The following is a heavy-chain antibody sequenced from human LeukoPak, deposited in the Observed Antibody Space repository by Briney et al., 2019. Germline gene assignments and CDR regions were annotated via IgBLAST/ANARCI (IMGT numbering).Heavy chain of an antibody. Sequence: PGGSLRLSCAASGFTFSSYEMNWVRQAPGKGLEWVSYISSSGSTIYYADSVKGRFTISRDNAKNSLYLQMNSLRAEDTAVYYCARDLRGSSGPTYYYYYMDVWGKGTTVTVSS. J-gene: IGHJ6*03. CDR1: GFTFSSYE. CDR2: ISSSGSTI. D-gene: IGHD6-19*01. V-gene: IGHV3-48*03. CDR3: ARDLRGSSGPTYYYYYMDV.